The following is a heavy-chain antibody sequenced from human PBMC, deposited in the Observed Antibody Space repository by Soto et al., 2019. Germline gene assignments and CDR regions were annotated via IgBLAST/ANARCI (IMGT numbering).Heavy chain of an antibody. J-gene: IGHJ6*02. D-gene: IGHD5-18*01. CDR3: AKDRTWIQLWLSFIPLTGMDV. CDR2: ISGSGGST. Sequence: PGGSLRLSCAASGFTFSSYAMSWVRQAPGKGLEWVSAISGSGGSTYYADSVKGRFTISRDNSKNTLYLQMNSLRAEDTAVYYCAKDRTWIQLWLSFIPLTGMDVWGQGTTVTVSS. V-gene: IGHV3-23*01. CDR1: GFTFSSYA.